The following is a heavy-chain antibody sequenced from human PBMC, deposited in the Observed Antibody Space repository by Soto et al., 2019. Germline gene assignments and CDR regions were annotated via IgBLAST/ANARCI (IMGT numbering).Heavy chain of an antibody. CDR3: AKGGLDVVVPAAMWDYFDY. J-gene: IGHJ4*02. CDR2: ISGSGGST. V-gene: IGHV3-23*01. D-gene: IGHD2-2*01. Sequence: EVQLLESGGGLVQPGGSLGLSCAASGFTFSSYAMSWVRQAPGKGLEWVSAISGSGGSTYYADSVKGRFTISRDNSKNTLYLQMNSLRAEDTAVYYCAKGGLDVVVPAAMWDYFDYWGQGTLVTVSS. CDR1: GFTFSSYA.